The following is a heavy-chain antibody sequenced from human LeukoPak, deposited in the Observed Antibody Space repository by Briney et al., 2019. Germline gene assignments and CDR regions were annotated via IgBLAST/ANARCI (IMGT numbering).Heavy chain of an antibody. CDR1: GFTFSSYA. V-gene: IGHV3-30-3*01. J-gene: IGHJ4*02. CDR3: ARGRNYFPIDF. CDR2: ISYDGSNK. Sequence: GRSLRLSCAASGFTFSSYAMHWVRQAPGKGLEWVAVISYDGSNKYYADSVKGRFTISRDNAKNSLYLQMNSLRAEDTAVYYCARGRNYFPIDFWGQGTPVTVSS. D-gene: IGHD2/OR15-2a*01.